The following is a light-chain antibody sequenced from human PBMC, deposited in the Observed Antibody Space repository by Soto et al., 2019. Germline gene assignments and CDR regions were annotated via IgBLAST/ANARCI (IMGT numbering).Light chain of an antibody. CDR2: GAS. J-gene: IGKJ5*01. CDR1: QSVSSNY. V-gene: IGKV3-20*01. Sequence: EILLTQSPGTLSLSPGERATLSCRASQSVSSNYLAWYQQKPGQPPRLLIYGASNRATGIPDRFSGGGSGTDFTLTISSLEPEDFAVYYCQQYKNWPITFGQGTRLEIK. CDR3: QQYKNWPIT.